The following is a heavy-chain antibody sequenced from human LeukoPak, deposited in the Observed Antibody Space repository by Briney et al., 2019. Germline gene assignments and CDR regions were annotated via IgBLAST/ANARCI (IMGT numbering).Heavy chain of an antibody. CDR1: GFTFSSYW. J-gene: IGHJ4*02. V-gene: IGHV3-74*01. Sequence: GGSLRLSCAASGFTFSSYWIHWVRQVRGKGLVWVSRIHGDGRTTTYADSVKGRFTISRDNAKNTLYLQMNSLRAEDTAVYYCARVSYGDSGYFDYWGQGTLVTVSS. CDR3: ARVSYGDSGYFDY. CDR2: IHGDGRTT. D-gene: IGHD4-17*01.